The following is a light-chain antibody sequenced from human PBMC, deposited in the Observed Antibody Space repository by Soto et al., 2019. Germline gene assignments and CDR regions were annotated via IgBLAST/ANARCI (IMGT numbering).Light chain of an antibody. CDR2: GAS. J-gene: IGKJ3*01. V-gene: IGKV3-20*01. CDR1: QSVSSSY. CDR3: QQYGNAPFT. Sequence: EIVLTQSPVSLSFSPCEIATLTCRSSQSVSSSYLAWFQQKPGQAPRLLIYGASSRATGIPDRFSGSGSGTDFTLTISRLEPEDFAVYYCQQYGNAPFTFGPGTKVDIK.